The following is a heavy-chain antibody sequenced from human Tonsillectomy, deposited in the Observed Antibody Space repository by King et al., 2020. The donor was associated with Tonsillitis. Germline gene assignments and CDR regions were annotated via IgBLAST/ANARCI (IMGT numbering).Heavy chain of an antibody. D-gene: IGHD7-27*01. CDR3: AKSNWGTPFDY. J-gene: IGHJ4*02. V-gene: IGHV3-9*01. Sequence: VQLVESGGGLVQPGRSLRLSYTASGFTFDDYSMHWVRQAPGKGLEYVSGITWNSAALVYADSVKGRFTISRDNAKDSLYLQMNSLRTEDTALYYCAKSNWGTPFDYWGQGTLVTVSS. CDR1: GFTFDDYS. CDR2: ITWNSAAL.